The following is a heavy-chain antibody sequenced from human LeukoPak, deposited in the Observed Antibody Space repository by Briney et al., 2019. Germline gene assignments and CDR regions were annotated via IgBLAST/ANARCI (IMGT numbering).Heavy chain of an antibody. CDR2: INSDGSIT. CDR3: ARDAVDTANAV. J-gene: IGHJ6*02. Sequence: GGSLRLSCAASGFTFTTYWMHWVRQAPGKGLVWVSHINSDGSITSYADSVKGRFTISRDSAKNTLYLQMNSLRAEDTAVYYCARDAVDTANAVWGQGTTVTVSS. CDR1: GFTFTTYW. D-gene: IGHD5-18*01. V-gene: IGHV3-74*01.